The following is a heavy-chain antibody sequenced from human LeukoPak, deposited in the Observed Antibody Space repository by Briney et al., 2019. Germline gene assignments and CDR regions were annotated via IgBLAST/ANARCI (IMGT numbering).Heavy chain of an antibody. Sequence: GGSLRLSCAASGFLSSRYWMSWVRQAPGKGLEWVANIKEDGSEKYYVESMKGRFTISRDNVKNSLYLQINSLRAEDTAVYYCARDSFETDIDYWGQGTLVTVSS. CDR2: IKEDGSEK. V-gene: IGHV3-7*01. D-gene: IGHD1-14*01. J-gene: IGHJ4*02. CDR1: GFLSSRYW. CDR3: ARDSFETDIDY.